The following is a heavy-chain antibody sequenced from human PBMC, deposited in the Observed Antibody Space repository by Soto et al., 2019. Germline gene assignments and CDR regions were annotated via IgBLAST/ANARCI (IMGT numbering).Heavy chain of an antibody. D-gene: IGHD3-9*01. CDR1: GGPFSSDA. CDR2: IIPIFGTA. V-gene: IGHV1-69*06. J-gene: IGHJ4*02. Sequence: RASVKVSCKASGGPFSSDAISWVRQAPGQGLEWMGGIIPIFGTANYAQKFQGRVTITADKSTSTAYMELSSLRSEDTAVYYCASNGYDILTGYPYYFDYWGQGTLVTVSS. CDR3: ASNGYDILTGYPYYFDY.